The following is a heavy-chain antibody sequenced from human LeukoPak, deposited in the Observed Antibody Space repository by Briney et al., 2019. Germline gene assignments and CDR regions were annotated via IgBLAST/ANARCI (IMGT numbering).Heavy chain of an antibody. V-gene: IGHV3-30*18. CDR3: AKERGLARPGLDYFDY. J-gene: IGHJ4*02. CDR1: GFNFNTYG. D-gene: IGHD6-6*01. CDR2: ISYDGINK. Sequence: GRSLRLSCAASGFNFNTYGMHWVRQPPGKGLEWLTFISYDGINKYYADSVKGRFTISRDNSKNTLYLQMNSLRAEDTAVYYCAKERGLARPGLDYFDYWGQGTLVTVSS.